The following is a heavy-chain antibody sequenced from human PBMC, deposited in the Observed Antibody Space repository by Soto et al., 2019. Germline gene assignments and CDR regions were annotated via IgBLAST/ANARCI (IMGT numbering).Heavy chain of an antibody. J-gene: IGHJ4*02. Sequence: GGSLRLSCAASGFTFSNAWMSWVRQAPGKGLEWVGRIKSKTDGGTTDYAAPVKGRFTISRDDSKNTLYLQMNSLKTEDTAVYYCTTDRGGYDPFDYWGQGTLVTVSS. V-gene: IGHV3-15*01. D-gene: IGHD5-12*01. CDR2: IKSKTDGGTT. CDR1: GFTFSNAW. CDR3: TTDRGGYDPFDY.